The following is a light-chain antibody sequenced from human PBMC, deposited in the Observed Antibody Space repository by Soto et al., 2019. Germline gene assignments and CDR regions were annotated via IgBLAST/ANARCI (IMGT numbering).Light chain of an antibody. CDR3: GTWDSSLLAL. CDR2: ENS. Sequence: QSVLPQPPSVSAAPGQKVTISCSGNSSNIGSNDVSWYQQLPGKAPKLLIYENSQRPSGIPDRFSGSKSGTSATLGITGLQTGDEADYYCGTWDSSLLALVGTGTKVTV. CDR1: SSNIGSND. V-gene: IGLV1-51*02. J-gene: IGLJ1*01.